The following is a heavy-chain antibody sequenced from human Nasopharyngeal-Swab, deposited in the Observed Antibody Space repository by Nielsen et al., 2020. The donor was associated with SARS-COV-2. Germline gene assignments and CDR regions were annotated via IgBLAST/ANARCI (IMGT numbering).Heavy chain of an antibody. V-gene: IGHV3-74*01. CDR2: INSDGSST. CDR3: AREGYYDSSGYSYFDN. CDR1: GFTFSSYW. Sequence: GESLKISCAASGFTFSSYWMHWVRQAPGKGLVWVSGINSDGSSTSYADSVKGRFTISRDNAKNTLYLQMNSLRAEDTAVYYCAREGYYDSSGYSYFDNWGQGTLVTVSS. D-gene: IGHD3-22*01. J-gene: IGHJ4*02.